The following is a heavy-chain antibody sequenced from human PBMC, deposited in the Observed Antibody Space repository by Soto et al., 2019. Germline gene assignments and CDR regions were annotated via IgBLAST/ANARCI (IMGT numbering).Heavy chain of an antibody. V-gene: IGHV4-30-4*01. CDR2: IDDSGSS. CDR1: GGSVSSGDYF. CDR3: AREKGYISGPKNFDS. Sequence: SSETLSLTCTVSGGSVSSGDYFWSWIRQPPGKGLEWIGYIDDSGSSYYNPSLKSRVTMSVDTSKNQFSLKLRSVTAADTAMYYCAREKGYISGPKNFDSWGQGTLVTSPQ. D-gene: IGHD5-12*01. J-gene: IGHJ4*02.